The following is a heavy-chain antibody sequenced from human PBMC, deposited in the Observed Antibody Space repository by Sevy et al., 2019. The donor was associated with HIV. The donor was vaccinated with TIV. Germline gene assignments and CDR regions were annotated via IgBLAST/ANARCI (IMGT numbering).Heavy chain of an antibody. V-gene: IGHV3-33*06. CDR2: IWFDGSNK. CDR1: GFTFSTYS. Sequence: GGSLRLSCAASGFTFSTYSMHWVRQAPGKGLEWVALIWFDGSNKYYADSVKGRFTISRDNSKNTLYLQMNSLRAEETAGYYCAKAVADSNYYYGLDVWGQGTTVTVSS. J-gene: IGHJ6*02. D-gene: IGHD6-19*01. CDR3: AKAVADSNYYYGLDV.